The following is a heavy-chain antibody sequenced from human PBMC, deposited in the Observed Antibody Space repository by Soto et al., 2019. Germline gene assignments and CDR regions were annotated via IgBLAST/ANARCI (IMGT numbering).Heavy chain of an antibody. CDR2: IWFDGSKK. CDR3: SRDGQQLAPYTMDV. CDR1: GFTFRGHA. V-gene: IGHV3-33*01. D-gene: IGHD6-13*01. J-gene: IGHJ6*02. Sequence: QVQLVESGGGVVQPGRSLRLSCATSGFTFRGHAMHWVRQAPGKGLEWLAQIWFDGSKKNYADSVKGRFTISRDNSKNIFYVQMDDLRAEDTGVYYCSRDGQQLAPYTMDVWGQGTTVIVSS.